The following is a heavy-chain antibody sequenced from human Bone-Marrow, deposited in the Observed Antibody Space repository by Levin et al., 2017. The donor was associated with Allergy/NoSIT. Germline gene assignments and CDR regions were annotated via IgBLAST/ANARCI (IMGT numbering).Heavy chain of an antibody. V-gene: IGHV3-9*01. CDR1: GFIFDDYA. CDR2: ISWSSSVI. CDR3: AKAKTNSGFVVGFDS. J-gene: IGHJ4*02. D-gene: IGHD1-26*01. Sequence: GGSLRLSCTASGFIFDDYAMHWVRLSPGKGLEWVSGISWSSSVIAYAASVKGRFTISRDNVKKSVYLEMNNLKTEDTALYYCAKAKTNSGFVVGFDSWGQGTRVIVSP.